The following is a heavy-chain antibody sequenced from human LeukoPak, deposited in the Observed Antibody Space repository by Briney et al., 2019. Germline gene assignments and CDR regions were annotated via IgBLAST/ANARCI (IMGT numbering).Heavy chain of an antibody. CDR1: GGSISSGSYY. J-gene: IGHJ4*02. Sequence: PSETLSLTCTVSGGSISSGSYYWSWIRQPAGKGLEWIGRIYTSGSTNYNPSLKSRVTISVDTSKNQFSLKLCSVTAADTAVYYCARLPGYSSSWHGEWVDYWGQGTLVTVSS. D-gene: IGHD6-13*01. CDR3: ARLPGYSSSWHGEWVDY. V-gene: IGHV4-61*02. CDR2: IYTSGST.